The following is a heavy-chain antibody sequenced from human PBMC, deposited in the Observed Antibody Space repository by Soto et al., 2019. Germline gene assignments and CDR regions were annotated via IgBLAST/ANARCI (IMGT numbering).Heavy chain of an antibody. CDR3: AFFFSSGGRYTGLRPDFGIPLNRSSDL. CDR2: INHSGST. D-gene: IGHD2-2*02. Sequence: RGLEWIGEINHSGSTNYNPSLKSRVTISVDTSKNQFSLKLSSVTAADTAVYYCAFFFSSGGRYTGLRPDFGIPLNRSSDL. J-gene: IGHJ2*01. V-gene: IGHV4-34*01.